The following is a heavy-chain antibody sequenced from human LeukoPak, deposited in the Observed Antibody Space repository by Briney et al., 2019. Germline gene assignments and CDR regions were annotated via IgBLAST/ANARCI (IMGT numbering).Heavy chain of an antibody. J-gene: IGHJ6*02. CDR3: ARDRLRTDIVVVVAAVYYYYDMDV. D-gene: IGHD2-15*01. Sequence: GGSLRLSCAASGFTFSTYAMSWVRRVPGRGLEWVSVISGRGGRTYYADPVKGRFTISRDNSKNTLYLQMNSLRAEDTAVYYCARDRLRTDIVVVVAAVYYYYDMDVWGQGTTVTVSS. CDR1: GFTFSTYA. CDR2: ISGRGGRT. V-gene: IGHV3-23*01.